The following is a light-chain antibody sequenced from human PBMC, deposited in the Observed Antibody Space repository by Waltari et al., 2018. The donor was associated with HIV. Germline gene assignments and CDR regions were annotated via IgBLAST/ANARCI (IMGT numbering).Light chain of an antibody. Sequence: QSALTQPASVSGSPGQSITISCTGTSSDVGPYDYVSWYQQHPDKAPRLIIYEVYKRPSGVPDRFSGSKSGNTASLTVSGLQAEDEADYYCTSYAGSDNLMLFGGGTKVTVL. J-gene: IGLJ2*01. CDR1: SSDVGPYDY. CDR3: TSYAGSDNLML. V-gene: IGLV2-8*01. CDR2: EVY.